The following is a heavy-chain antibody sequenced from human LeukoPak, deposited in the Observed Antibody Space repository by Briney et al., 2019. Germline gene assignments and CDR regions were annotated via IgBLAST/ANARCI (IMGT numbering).Heavy chain of an antibody. J-gene: IGHJ6*03. CDR2: ITSGSTFI. CDR3: ARIGSGRFYYYMDV. CDR1: GFTFGDYA. D-gene: IGHD3-10*01. Sequence: PGRSLRLSCAASGFTFGDYAMSWVRQAPGKGLEWVSSITSGSTFIYYAVSVRGRFTISRDNAKNSLYLQMNSLRAEDTAVYYCARIGSGRFYYYMDVWGKGTTVTVSS. V-gene: IGHV3-21*01.